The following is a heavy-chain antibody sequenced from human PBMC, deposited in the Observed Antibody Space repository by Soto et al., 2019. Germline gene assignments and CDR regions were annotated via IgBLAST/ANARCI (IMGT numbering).Heavy chain of an antibody. J-gene: IGHJ4*02. CDR3: AIRIYSTRWYYVDY. CDR1: GFTVRSYA. Sequence: EMQLLESGGGLVQAGGSLRLSCAASGFTVRSYALNWVRQAPGKGLEWVSGISASTYYADSVKGRFTISRDTSKNTLYLQMNSLRAEDTAIYFCAIRIYSTRWYYVDYWGQGTLVTVSA. CDR2: ISAST. D-gene: IGHD6-13*01. V-gene: IGHV3-23*01.